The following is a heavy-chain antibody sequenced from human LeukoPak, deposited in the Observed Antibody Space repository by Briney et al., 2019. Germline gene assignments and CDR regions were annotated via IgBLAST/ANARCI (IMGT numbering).Heavy chain of an antibody. V-gene: IGHV4-34*01. Sequence: PSETLSLTCAVYGGSFSGYYWSWIHQPPGKGLEWIGEINHSGSTNYNPSLKSRVTISVDTSKNQFSLKLSSVTAADTAVYYCASFYSSSINKTNWFDPWGQGTLVTVSS. J-gene: IGHJ5*02. CDR2: INHSGST. CDR3: ASFYSSSINKTNWFDP. D-gene: IGHD6-6*01. CDR1: GGSFSGYY.